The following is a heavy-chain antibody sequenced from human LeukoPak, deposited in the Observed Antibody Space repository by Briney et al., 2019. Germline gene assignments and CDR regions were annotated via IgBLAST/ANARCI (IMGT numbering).Heavy chain of an antibody. CDR3: ARGAPHGYCSGGSCYSDY. CDR1: GGSFSGYY. D-gene: IGHD2-15*01. J-gene: IGHJ4*02. Sequence: SETLSLTCAVYGGSFSGYYWSWIRQPPGKGLEWIGEINHSGSTNYNPSLKSRVTISVDTSKSQLSLKLSSVTAADTAVYYCARGAPHGYCSGGSCYSDYWGQGTLVTVSS. CDR2: INHSGST. V-gene: IGHV4-34*01.